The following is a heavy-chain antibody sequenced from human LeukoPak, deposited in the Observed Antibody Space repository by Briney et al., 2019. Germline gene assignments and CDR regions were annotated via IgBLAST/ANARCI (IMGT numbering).Heavy chain of an antibody. Sequence: GGSLRLSCVASGFTFEDYTTHWVRQAPGKTLEWVSLISWDGTTYYTDSVKGRFTISRDNSKNSLYLQMDTLRSEDTAFYYCVKNLSYESSGHVLEYWGQGTLVTVSS. CDR2: ISWDGTT. V-gene: IGHV3-43*01. J-gene: IGHJ4*02. CDR1: GFTFEDYT. CDR3: VKNLSYESSGHVLEY. D-gene: IGHD3-22*01.